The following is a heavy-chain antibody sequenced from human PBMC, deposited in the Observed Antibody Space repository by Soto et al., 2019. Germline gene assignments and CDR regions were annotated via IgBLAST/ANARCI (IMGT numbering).Heavy chain of an antibody. CDR3: ARVLGRATMGEGWFDP. V-gene: IGHV1-18*01. CDR1: GYTFTSYG. D-gene: IGHD3-16*01. CDR2: ISAYNGNT. Sequence: QVQLVQSGAEVKKPGASVKVSCKASGYTFTSYGISWVRQAPGQGLEWMGWISAYNGNTNYAQKLQGKVTMTTDTSTNTAYMELRSLRSDDTAVYYCARVLGRATMGEGWFDPWGQGTLVTVSS. J-gene: IGHJ5*02.